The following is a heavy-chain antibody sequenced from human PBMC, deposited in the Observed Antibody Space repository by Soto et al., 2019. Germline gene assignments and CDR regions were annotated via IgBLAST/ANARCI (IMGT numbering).Heavy chain of an antibody. V-gene: IGHV6-1*01. CDR3: ARDPPDFNSGFDY. CDR1: GDSVSNNGAA. Sequence: SQTLSLTCAISGDSVSNNGAAWNWIRQSPSRGLEWLGRTYYRSQWHYDYATSVRSRITINTDTSKNQFSLQLNSVTPEDTAIYYCARDPPDFNSGFDYWGQGTLVTVSS. CDR2: TYYRSQWHY. J-gene: IGHJ4*02. D-gene: IGHD1-26*01.